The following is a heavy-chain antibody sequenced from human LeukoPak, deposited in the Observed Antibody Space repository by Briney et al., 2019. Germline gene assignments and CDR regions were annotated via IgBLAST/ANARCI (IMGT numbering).Heavy chain of an antibody. Sequence: GESLKISCKGSGHSFTSYWISWVRRMPGIGLEWMGRIDPSDSYTNYSPSFQGHVTISADKSISTAYLQWSSLKASDTAIYYCARRGYYYYGMDVWGQGTAVTVSS. CDR1: GHSFTSYW. D-gene: IGHD3-10*01. CDR3: ARRGYYYYGMDV. CDR2: IDPSDSYT. V-gene: IGHV5-10-1*01. J-gene: IGHJ6*02.